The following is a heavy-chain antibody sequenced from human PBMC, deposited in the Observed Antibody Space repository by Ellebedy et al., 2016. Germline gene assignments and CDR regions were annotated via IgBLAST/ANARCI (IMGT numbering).Heavy chain of an antibody. V-gene: IGHV1-69*13. Sequence: ASVKVSCKASGGTFSSYAISWVRQAPGQGLEWMGGIIPIFGTANYAQKFQGRVTITADESTSTAYMELSSLRSEDTAVYYCARDVYDSSGPHLPPYNWFDPWGQGTLVTVSS. J-gene: IGHJ5*02. CDR1: GGTFSSYA. D-gene: IGHD3-22*01. CDR2: IIPIFGTA. CDR3: ARDVYDSSGPHLPPYNWFDP.